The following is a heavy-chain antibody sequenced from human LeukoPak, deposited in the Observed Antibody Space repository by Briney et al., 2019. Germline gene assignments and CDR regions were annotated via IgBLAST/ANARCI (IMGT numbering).Heavy chain of an antibody. CDR1: GFTFSSYG. Sequence: GESLKISCAASGFTFSSYGMHWVRQAPGKGLEWVSAISGSGTYTYYADSVKGRFTISRDNSKNTLYLQMISLRAEDTAVYYCAKVYDESAYFFFDYWGQGTRVTASS. CDR3: AKVYDESAYFFFDY. D-gene: IGHD3-3*01. CDR2: ISGSGTYT. J-gene: IGHJ4*02. V-gene: IGHV3-23*01.